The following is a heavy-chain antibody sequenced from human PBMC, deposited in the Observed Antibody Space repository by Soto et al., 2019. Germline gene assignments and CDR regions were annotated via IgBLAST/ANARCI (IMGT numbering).Heavy chain of an antibody. CDR1: GGSLSGYY. CDR2: IYSSGTT. CDR3: ARGQRFSDWFDP. V-gene: IGHV4-4*07. D-gene: IGHD3-3*01. J-gene: IGHJ5*02. Sequence: VQLQESGPGLVRASETLSLTCTVSGGSLSGYYWTWIRPPAGKGLEWIGRIYSSGTTKYNPALKSRVTMSLDTSKNQFSLSLSSVTATDTAVYYCARGQRFSDWFDPWGPGTLVTVSS.